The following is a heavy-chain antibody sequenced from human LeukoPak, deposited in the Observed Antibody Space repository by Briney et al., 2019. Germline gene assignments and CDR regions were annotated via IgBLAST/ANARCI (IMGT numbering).Heavy chain of an antibody. Sequence: SETLSLTCAVYGGSFSGYYWSWIRQPPGKGLEWIGEINHSGSTNYNPSLKSRVTISVDTSKNQFSLKLSSVTATDTAVYYCARHSTFFGVVIIKGRVRGPFDYWGQGTLVTVSS. CDR1: GGSFSGYY. CDR2: INHSGST. V-gene: IGHV4-34*01. J-gene: IGHJ4*02. CDR3: ARHSTFFGVVIIKGRVRGPFDY. D-gene: IGHD3-3*01.